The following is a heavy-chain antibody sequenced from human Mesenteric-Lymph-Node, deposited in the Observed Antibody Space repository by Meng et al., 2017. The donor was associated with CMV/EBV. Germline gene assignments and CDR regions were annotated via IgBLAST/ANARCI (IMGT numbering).Heavy chain of an antibody. Sequence: GGSLRLSCAASGFTFSSYEMNWVRQAPGKGLEWVSYISSSGNTIYYADSVKGRFTISRDNAKNSVDLQMTSLRAEDTAVYFCARQLLCSSSTCAARRWGQGTLVTVSS. V-gene: IGHV3-48*03. CDR1: GFTFSSYE. J-gene: IGHJ4*02. CDR3: ARQLLCSSSTCAARR. CDR2: ISSSGNTI. D-gene: IGHD2-2*01.